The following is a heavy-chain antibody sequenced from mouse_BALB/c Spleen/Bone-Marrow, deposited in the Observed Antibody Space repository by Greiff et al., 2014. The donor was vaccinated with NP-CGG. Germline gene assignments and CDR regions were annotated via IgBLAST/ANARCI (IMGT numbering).Heavy chain of an antibody. J-gene: IGHJ1*01. Sequence: EVKLQESGAELVKPGASVKLSCTASGFNIKDTYMHWVKQRPEQGLEWIGRIDPANGNTKYDPKFQGKATITADTSSNTAYLQLSSLTSEDTAVYYCARYDYGWYFYVWGAGTTVTVPS. V-gene: IGHV14-3*02. CDR1: GFNIKDTY. D-gene: IGHD1-1*01. CDR2: IDPANGNT. CDR3: ARYDYGWYFYV.